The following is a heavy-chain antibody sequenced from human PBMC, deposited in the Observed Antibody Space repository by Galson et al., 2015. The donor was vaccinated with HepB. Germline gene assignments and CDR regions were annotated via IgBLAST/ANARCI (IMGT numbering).Heavy chain of an antibody. CDR1: GYTFTNYW. Sequence: QSGAEVKKPGESLTISCTASGYTFTNYWISWVRQMPGKGQEWMGRIDPTDSYTNYRPSFQGHVTISVDKSTSTAFLHWSSLQASDTAVYYCARLQSSIAVAGDYWGQGTLITVSS. CDR2: IDPTDSYT. D-gene: IGHD6-19*01. V-gene: IGHV5-10-1*01. CDR3: ARLQSSIAVAGDY. J-gene: IGHJ4*02.